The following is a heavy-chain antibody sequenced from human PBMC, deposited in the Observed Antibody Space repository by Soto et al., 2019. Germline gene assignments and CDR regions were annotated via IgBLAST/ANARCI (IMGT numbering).Heavy chain of an antibody. CDR3: ARFPKAFGNDYVYYALDV. D-gene: IGHD1-1*01. CDR1: GDSVSDYSST. V-gene: IGHV6-1*01. J-gene: IGHJ6*02. CDR2: TYYRSEWYY. Sequence: APLQQSGPGLVKPSQTLSLTCAISGDSVSDYSSTWNWVRQSPSRGLEWLGRTYYRSEWYYDYAVALKGRITTIPDTSKNQVSLQLHSVTPEDTSVYYCARFPKAFGNDYVYYALDVWGQGTTVIVSS.